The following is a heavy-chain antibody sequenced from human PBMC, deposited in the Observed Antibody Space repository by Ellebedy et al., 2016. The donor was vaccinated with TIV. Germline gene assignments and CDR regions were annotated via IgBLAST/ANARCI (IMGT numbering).Heavy chain of an antibody. CDR3: AKLAWVHVWYFDY. V-gene: IGHV3-23*05. CDR1: GFAFSSYA. D-gene: IGHD1-26*01. Sequence: GESLKISCAASGFAFSSYAMSWVRQAPGKGLEWVSTIDKSGSSTYYADSVKGRFTSSRDNSKNTLYLQVNSLTADDTAVYYCAKLAWVHVWYFDYWGQGTLVTVSS. CDR2: IDKSGSST. J-gene: IGHJ4*02.